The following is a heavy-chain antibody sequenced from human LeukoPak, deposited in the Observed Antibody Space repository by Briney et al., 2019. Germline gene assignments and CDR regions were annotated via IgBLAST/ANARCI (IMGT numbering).Heavy chain of an antibody. CDR1: GYSISSGYY. V-gene: IGHV4-38-2*02. D-gene: IGHD5-18*01. J-gene: IGHJ4*02. CDR3: ARRGYSSDFDY. CDR2: IYHSGST. Sequence: PETLSLTCTVSGYSISSGYYWGWIRQPPGKGLEWVGSIYHSGSTYYNPSLKSRVTISVDTSKNQFSLKLSSVTAADTAVYYCARRGYSSDFDYWGQGTLVTVSS.